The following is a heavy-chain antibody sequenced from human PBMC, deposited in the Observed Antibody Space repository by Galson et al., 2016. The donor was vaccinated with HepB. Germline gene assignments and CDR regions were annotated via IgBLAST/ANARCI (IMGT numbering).Heavy chain of an antibody. V-gene: IGHV4/OR15-8*02. D-gene: IGHD2/OR15-2a*01. CDR2: IHHRGNT. J-gene: IGHJ4*02. CDR3: ARHGFYCQDY. Sequence: SETLSLTCVVSGGSISSNDWWSWVRQPPEKGLEWIGEIHHRGNTNYSPTLKSRVTISVDTSKKEVSLKLSPVTAADTAVYYCARHGFYCQDYWGQGILVTVSS. CDR1: GGSISSNDW.